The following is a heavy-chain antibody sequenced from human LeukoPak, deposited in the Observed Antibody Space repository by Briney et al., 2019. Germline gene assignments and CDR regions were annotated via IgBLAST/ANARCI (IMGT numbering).Heavy chain of an antibody. V-gene: IGHV4-4*07. Sequence: SETLSLTCTVSGGSISSYDWSWIRQPAGKGLEWIGRIYTSGSTNYNASLKSRVTMSVDTSKNQFSLKLNSVTAADTAVYYCARLSSTWYQDWYFDLWGRGTLVTVSS. J-gene: IGHJ2*01. D-gene: IGHD6-13*01. CDR2: IYTSGST. CDR3: ARLSSTWYQDWYFDL. CDR1: GGSISSYD.